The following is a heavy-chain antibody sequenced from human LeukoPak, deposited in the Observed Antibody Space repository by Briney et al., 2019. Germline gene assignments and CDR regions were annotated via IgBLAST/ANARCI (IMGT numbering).Heavy chain of an antibody. V-gene: IGHV5-51*01. J-gene: IGHJ4*02. Sequence: TGESLEISCKGPGYSFTRHWIGWVRLMPGKGLEWMGIIYPGDSDSRYSPSFQGQVTISADKSISTAYLQWSSLKASDTARYFCARRKDYDILTGSSQYYFDYWGQGTLVTVPS. D-gene: IGHD3-9*01. CDR3: ARRKDYDILTGSSQYYFDY. CDR1: GYSFTRHW. CDR2: IYPGDSDS.